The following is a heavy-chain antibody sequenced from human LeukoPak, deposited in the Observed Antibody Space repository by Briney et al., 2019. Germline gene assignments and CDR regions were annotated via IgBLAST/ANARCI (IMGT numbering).Heavy chain of an antibody. CDR3: AKSVVVPHFDY. D-gene: IGHD2-2*01. J-gene: IGHJ4*02. Sequence: GGSLRLSCAASGFTFSNYAMTWVRHAPGKGLEWVSSISGAGGRTYYAESVKVRFTISRDNSKNTLYLQMNSLRAEDTAVYYCAKSVVVPHFDYWGQGTLVTVSS. CDR2: ISGAGGRT. CDR1: GFTFSNYA. V-gene: IGHV3-23*01.